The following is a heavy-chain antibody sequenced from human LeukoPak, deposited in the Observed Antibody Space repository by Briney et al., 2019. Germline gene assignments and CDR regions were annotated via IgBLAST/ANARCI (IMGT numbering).Heavy chain of an antibody. CDR3: ARVYLNYGSAHYGMDV. D-gene: IGHD3-10*01. V-gene: IGHV4-59*01. Sequence: SEILSLTCTVSGGSISSYYWSWIRQPPGKGLEWIGYIYYSGSTNYNPSLKSRVTISVDTSKNQFSLKLSSVTAADTAVYYCARVYLNYGSAHYGMDVWGKGTTVTVSS. CDR2: IYYSGST. J-gene: IGHJ6*04. CDR1: GGSISSYY.